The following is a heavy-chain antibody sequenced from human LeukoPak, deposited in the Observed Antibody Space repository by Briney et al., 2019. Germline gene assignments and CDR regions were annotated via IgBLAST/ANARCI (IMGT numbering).Heavy chain of an antibody. CDR3: ARLKLGYSSSQPFDY. J-gene: IGHJ4*02. D-gene: IGHD6-13*01. CDR1: GGSISNSNYY. V-gene: IGHV4-39*01. CDR2: LYYSGST. Sequence: SETLSLTCTVSGGSISNSNYYWGWLRQPPGKGLEWIGSLYYSGSTYYNPSLKSRVTISVDTSKNEFSLEVSSVTAADTAVYYCARLKLGYSSSQPFDYWGQGTLVTVSS.